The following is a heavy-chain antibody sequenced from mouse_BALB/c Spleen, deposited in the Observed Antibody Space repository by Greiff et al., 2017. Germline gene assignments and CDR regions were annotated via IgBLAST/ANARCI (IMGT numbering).Heavy chain of an antibody. D-gene: IGHD2-4*01. Sequence: VQLQQPGAELVRPGASVKLSCKASGYTFTSYWINWVKQRPGQGLEWIGNIYPSDSYTNYNQKFKDKATLTVDKSSSTAYMQLSSPTSEDSAVYYCTREGSMITTFAYWGQGTLVTVSA. CDR3: TREGSMITTFAY. V-gene: IGHV1-69*02. CDR1: GYTFTSYW. CDR2: IYPSDSYT. J-gene: IGHJ3*01.